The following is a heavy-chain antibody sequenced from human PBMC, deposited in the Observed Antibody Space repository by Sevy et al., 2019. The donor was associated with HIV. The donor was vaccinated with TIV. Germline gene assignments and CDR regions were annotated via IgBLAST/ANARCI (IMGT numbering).Heavy chain of an antibody. V-gene: IGHV3-21*01. D-gene: IGHD2-21*02. CDR2: ITSSSSYI. CDR1: GFTLSSYT. Sequence: GGSLRLSCAASGFTLSSYTMDWVRQAPGRGLEWVASITSSSSYIKYADSVKGRFTISRDNAKNALYLQMNSLSPEDTAEYYCARDNRPYCGGDCYSSIGYYGMDVWGQRTTVTVSS. CDR3: ARDNRPYCGGDCYSSIGYYGMDV. J-gene: IGHJ6*02.